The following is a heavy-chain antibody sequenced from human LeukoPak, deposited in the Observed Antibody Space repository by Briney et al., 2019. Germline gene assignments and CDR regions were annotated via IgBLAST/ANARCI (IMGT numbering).Heavy chain of an antibody. CDR1: GFSFDDNT. CDR3: AKSGYSYGPFDS. CDR2: VSWDGRST. V-gene: IGHV3-43*01. J-gene: IGHJ4*02. D-gene: IGHD5-12*01. Sequence: GGSLRLSCAASGFSFDDNTLHWVRHAPGKGLEWVSLVSWDGRSTYYADSVKGRFTMSRDNSRKSLYLQMNSLKTEDTALYYCAKSGYSYGPFDSWGQGTLVTVSS.